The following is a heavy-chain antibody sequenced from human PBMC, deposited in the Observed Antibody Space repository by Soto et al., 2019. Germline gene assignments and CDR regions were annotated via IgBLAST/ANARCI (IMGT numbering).Heavy chain of an antibody. D-gene: IGHD6-19*01. V-gene: IGHV1-18*01. Sequence: PGQGLEWMGWINAYNGNTNYAQKLQGRVTMTTDTSTSTAYMALRSLRSDDTAVYYCARDPVAGTYFDYWGQGALVTVSS. J-gene: IGHJ4*02. CDR2: INAYNGNT. CDR3: ARDPVAGTYFDY.